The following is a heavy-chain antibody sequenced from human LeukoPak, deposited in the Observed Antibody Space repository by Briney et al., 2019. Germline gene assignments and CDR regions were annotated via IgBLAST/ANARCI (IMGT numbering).Heavy chain of an antibody. CDR3: ARDLVSYDSSGFYYDAFDI. V-gene: IGHV4-59*01. CDR1: GGSISGYY. Sequence: SETLSLTRTVSGGSISGYYWSWIRQAPGKGLEWIGNIYYSGSTKSNPSLKSRVTISVDTSKDQFSLKLTSVTAADTAVYYCARDLVSYDSSGFYYDAFDIWGQGTMVTVSS. D-gene: IGHD3-22*01. CDR2: IYYSGST. J-gene: IGHJ3*02.